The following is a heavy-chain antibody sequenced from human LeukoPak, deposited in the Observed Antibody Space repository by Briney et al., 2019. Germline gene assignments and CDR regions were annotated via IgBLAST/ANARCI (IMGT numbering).Heavy chain of an antibody. CDR3: ARDKPYYDSSGSYLDY. J-gene: IGHJ4*02. CDR2: ISSSSSTI. V-gene: IGHV3-48*04. CDR1: GFTFSSYS. D-gene: IGHD3-22*01. Sequence: GGSLRLSCAASGFTFSSYSMNWVRQAPGKGLEWVSYISSSSSTIYYADSVKGRFTISRDNAKNSLYLQMNSLRAEDTAVYYCARDKPYYDSSGSYLDYWGQGTLVTVSS.